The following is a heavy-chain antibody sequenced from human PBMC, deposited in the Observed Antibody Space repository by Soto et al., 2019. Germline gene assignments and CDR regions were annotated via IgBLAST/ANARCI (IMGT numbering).Heavy chain of an antibody. D-gene: IGHD3-9*01. Sequence: ASVKVSCKASGYTFPAFYMNWVRQAPGQGLEWMGWVNPNTGVTKYAQKFQGRVTMTRDTSINTAYMELSGLTSDDTAVYYCTTLRLDPWGQGTLVTVSS. V-gene: IGHV1-2*02. CDR1: GYTFPAFY. J-gene: IGHJ5*02. CDR2: VNPNTGVT. CDR3: TTLRLDP.